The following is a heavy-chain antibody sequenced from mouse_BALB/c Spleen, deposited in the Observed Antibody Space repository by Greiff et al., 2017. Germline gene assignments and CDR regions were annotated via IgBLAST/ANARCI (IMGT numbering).Heavy chain of an antibody. Sequence: EVHLVESGGGLVKPGGSLKLSCAASGFTFSDYYMYWVRQTPEKRLEWVATISDGGSYTYYPDSVKGRFTISRDNAKNNLYLQMSSLKSEDTAMYYCARAYYRYDEGYYAMDYWGQGTSVTVSS. J-gene: IGHJ4*01. CDR2: ISDGGSYT. V-gene: IGHV5-4*02. CDR3: ARAYYRYDEGYYAMDY. D-gene: IGHD2-14*01. CDR1: GFTFSDYY.